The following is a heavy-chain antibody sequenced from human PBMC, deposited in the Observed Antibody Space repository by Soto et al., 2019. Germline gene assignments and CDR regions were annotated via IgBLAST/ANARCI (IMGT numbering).Heavy chain of an antibody. D-gene: IGHD3-3*01. V-gene: IGHV4-59*01. CDR1: GGSISTYY. CDR2: IYRTGST. J-gene: IGHJ3*01. CDR3: ARQIGDDPFDV. Sequence: QMQLQESGPRVVKASETLSLTCTVSGGSISTYYWNWIRQSPGKGLEWIGYIYRTGSTHYNPSLNSRVAISLDPSRNRVSLKLNSVTAADTAMYFCARQIGDDPFDVWGQGTMVTVSS.